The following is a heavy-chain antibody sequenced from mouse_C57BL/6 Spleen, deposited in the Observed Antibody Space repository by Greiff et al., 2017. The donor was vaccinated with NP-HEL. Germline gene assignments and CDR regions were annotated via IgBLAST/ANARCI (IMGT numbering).Heavy chain of an antibody. J-gene: IGHJ2*01. D-gene: IGHD2-4*01. CDR3: AREVDYRPCFDY. V-gene: IGHV1-64*01. Sequence: QVQLQQPGAELVKPGASVKLSCKASGYTFTSYWMHWVKQRPGQGLEWIGMIHPNSGSTNYNEKFKSKATLTVDKSSSTAYMQLSSLTSEDSAVYYCAREVDYRPCFDYWGQGTTLTVSS. CDR1: GYTFTSYW. CDR2: IHPNSGST.